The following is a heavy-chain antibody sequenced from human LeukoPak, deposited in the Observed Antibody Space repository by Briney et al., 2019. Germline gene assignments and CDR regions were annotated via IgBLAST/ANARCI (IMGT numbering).Heavy chain of an antibody. V-gene: IGHV3-74*01. CDR1: GFTFSSYW. CDR3: ARRPEVYYDFWSGPDYYGMDV. Sequence: GGSLRLSCAASGFTFSSYWMHWVRQAPGKGLVWVSRINSDGSSTSYADSVKGRFTISRDNAKNTLYLQMNSLRAEDTAVYYCARRPEVYYDFWSGPDYYGMDVWGQGTTVTVSS. J-gene: IGHJ6*02. CDR2: INSDGSST. D-gene: IGHD3-3*01.